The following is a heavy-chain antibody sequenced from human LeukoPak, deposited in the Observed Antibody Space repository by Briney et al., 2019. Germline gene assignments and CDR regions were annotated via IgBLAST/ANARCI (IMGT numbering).Heavy chain of an antibody. CDR2: IYTSGST. CDR3: ARNAEIVVVPAADYYYYGMDV. CDR1: GGSISSYY. D-gene: IGHD2-2*01. J-gene: IGHJ6*02. Sequence: SETLSLTCTVSGGSISSYYWSWIRQPAGKGLEWIGRIYTSGSTNYNPSLKSRVTMSVDTSKNQFSLKLSSVTAADTAVYYCARNAEIVVVPAADYYYYGMDVWGQGTTVTVSS. V-gene: IGHV4-4*07.